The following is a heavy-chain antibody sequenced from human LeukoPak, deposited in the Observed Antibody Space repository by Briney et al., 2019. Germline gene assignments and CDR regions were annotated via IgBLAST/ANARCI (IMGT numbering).Heavy chain of an antibody. V-gene: IGHV4-59*08. J-gene: IGHJ3*02. CDR2: VYSSGAT. D-gene: IGHD3-10*01. CDR1: GGSISTNN. Sequence: SETLSLTCTVSGGSISTNNWSWIRQPPGKGLDWIANVYSSGATSFNPSLKSRIAVSLDTSKNQFPLDLTPVTAADTAVYYCARLLRVWSLDAFDIWGQGTLVTVSS. CDR3: ARLLRVWSLDAFDI.